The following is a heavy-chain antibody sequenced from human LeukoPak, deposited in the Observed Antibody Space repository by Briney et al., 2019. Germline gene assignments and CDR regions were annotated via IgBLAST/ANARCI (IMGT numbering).Heavy chain of an antibody. CDR1: GFTFSSYW. V-gene: IGHV3-7*01. Sequence: PGGSLRLSCAASGFTFSSYWMSWVRQAPGKGLEWVANIKQDGSEKYYVDSVKGRFTISRDNAKNSLYLQMNSLRAEDTAVYYCARGSIAVAARTYYYYYMDVWGKGTTVTISS. CDR3: ARGSIAVAARTYYYYYMDV. CDR2: IKQDGSEK. J-gene: IGHJ6*03. D-gene: IGHD6-19*01.